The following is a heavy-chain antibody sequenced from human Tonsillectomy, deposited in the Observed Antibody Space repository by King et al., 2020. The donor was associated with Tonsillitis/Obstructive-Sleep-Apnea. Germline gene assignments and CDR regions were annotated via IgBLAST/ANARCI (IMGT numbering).Heavy chain of an antibody. V-gene: IGHV3-30*04. J-gene: IGHJ4*02. Sequence: VQLVESGGGVVQPGRSLRLSCAASGFTFSSYAMHWVRQAPGKGLEWVAVISYDGSNKYYADSVKGRFTISRDNSKNTLYLQMNSLRAEDTAVYYCARDGCRGPLRFLEWLLPCYWGQGTLVTVSS. CDR3: ARDGCRGPLRFLEWLLPCY. CDR2: ISYDGSNK. D-gene: IGHD3-3*01. CDR1: GFTFSSYA.